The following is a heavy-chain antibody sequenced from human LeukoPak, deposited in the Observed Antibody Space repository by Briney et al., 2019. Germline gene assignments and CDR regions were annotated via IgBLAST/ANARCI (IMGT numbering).Heavy chain of an antibody. CDR2: IKSKTDGGTT. Sequence: GGSLRLSCAASGFTFSNAWMSWVRQAPGKGLEWVGRIKSKTDGGTTDYAAPVKGRFTISRDDSKNTLYLQMNSLKTEDTAVYYCTTGELGTVNLDYWGQGTLVTVSS. CDR1: GFTFSNAW. D-gene: IGHD3-10*01. CDR3: TTGELGTVNLDY. J-gene: IGHJ4*02. V-gene: IGHV3-15*01.